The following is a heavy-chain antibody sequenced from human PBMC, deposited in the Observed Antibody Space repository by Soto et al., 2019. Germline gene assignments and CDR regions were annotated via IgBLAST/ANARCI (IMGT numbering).Heavy chain of an antibody. Sequence: SVKVSCKASGGTFSSYAISWVRQAPVQGLEWMGGIIPIFGTANYAQKFQGRVTITADESTSTAYMELSSRRSEDTAVYYGARGAQAGTYGMDVWGQGTTVTVSS. CDR1: GGTFSSYA. V-gene: IGHV1-69*13. CDR3: ARGAQAGTYGMDV. CDR2: IIPIFGTA. J-gene: IGHJ6*02. D-gene: IGHD6-19*01.